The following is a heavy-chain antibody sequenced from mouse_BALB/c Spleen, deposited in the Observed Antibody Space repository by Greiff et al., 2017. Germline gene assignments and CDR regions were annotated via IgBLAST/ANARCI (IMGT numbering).Heavy chain of an antibody. CDR1: GFTFSSFG. D-gene: IGHD4-1*01. Sequence: EVQGVESGGGLVQPGGSRKLSCAASGFTFSSFGMHWVRQAPEKGLEWVAYISSGSSTIYYADTVKGRFTICRDNPKNILFLQMTSLRSEDTAMYYCARRGPGSRGYLDYWGQGTTLTGAS. J-gene: IGHJ2*01. CDR2: ISSGSSTI. V-gene: IGHV5-17*02. CDR3: ARRGPGSRGYLDY.